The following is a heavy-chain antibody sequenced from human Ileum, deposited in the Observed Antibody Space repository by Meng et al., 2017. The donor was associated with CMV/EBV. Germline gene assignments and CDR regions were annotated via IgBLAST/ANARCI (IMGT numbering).Heavy chain of an antibody. CDR1: GYTFTTYD. V-gene: IGHV1-18*01. J-gene: IGHJ6*02. Sequence: ASVKVSCKASGYTFTTYDINWVRQAPGQGLEWMGWISAYDGNTKSAQKFQGRVTVTTDTSTNTAYMELRSLRSDDTAVYYCARGQYYLYYDFMDVWGQGTTVTVSS. CDR3: ARGQYYLYYDFMDV. CDR2: ISAYDGNT. D-gene: IGHD3-16*01.